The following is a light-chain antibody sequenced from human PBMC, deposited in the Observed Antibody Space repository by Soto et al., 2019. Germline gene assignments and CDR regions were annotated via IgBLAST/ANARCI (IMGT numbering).Light chain of an antibody. CDR2: DAS. CDR3: QHLNGYPRT. J-gene: IGKJ1*01. Sequence: DIQLTQSPSFLPASVGDRVTITCRASQGISSYLAWYQQKPGKAPKLLIYDASTLQSGVPSRFSGSGSGTEFTLTITSLQPEDFATYYCQHLNGYPRTFGQGTKVEIK. CDR1: QGISSY. V-gene: IGKV1-9*01.